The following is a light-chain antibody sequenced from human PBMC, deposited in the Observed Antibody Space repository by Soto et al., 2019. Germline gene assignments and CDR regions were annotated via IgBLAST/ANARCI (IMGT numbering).Light chain of an antibody. V-gene: IGKV1-39*01. CDR2: AAS. CDR3: QQLNSYPLT. Sequence: DIQMIQSPSSLSASVGDRVTITCRASQSISSYLNWYQQKPGKAPKLLIYAASSLQSGVPSRFSGSGSGTDFTLTISSLQPEDFATYYCQQLNSYPLTFGGGTKVDIK. J-gene: IGKJ4*01. CDR1: QSISSY.